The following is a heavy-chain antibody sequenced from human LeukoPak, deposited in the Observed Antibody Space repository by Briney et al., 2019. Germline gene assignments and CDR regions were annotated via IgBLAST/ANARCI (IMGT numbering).Heavy chain of an antibody. CDR3: ARDDRGYYPFN. D-gene: IGHD3-22*01. CDR1: GLTVSSNY. Sequence: GGSLRLSCLASGLTVSSNYMSWVRQAPGKGLARVSVIYSDGSTYYADSVKGRFTISRDNSKTTLYLQMNSLRAEDTAVYYCARDDRGYYPFNWGQGTLVTVSS. V-gene: IGHV3-66*01. CDR2: IYSDGST. J-gene: IGHJ4*02.